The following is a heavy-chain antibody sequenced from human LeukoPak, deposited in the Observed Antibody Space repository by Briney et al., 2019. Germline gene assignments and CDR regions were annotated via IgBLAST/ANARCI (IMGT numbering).Heavy chain of an antibody. J-gene: IGHJ3*02. CDR1: GLTFSSYA. CDR2: IIGNGGWA. Sequence: PGGSLRLSCAASGLTFSSYAMMWLRQAPGKGLEWVSAIIGNGGWALYADSVKGRFTISRDNTKNTLYLQMNSLKTEDTAVYYCTTGVRTAMDAFDIWGQGTMVTVSS. D-gene: IGHD5-18*01. V-gene: IGHV3-23*01. CDR3: TTGVRTAMDAFDI.